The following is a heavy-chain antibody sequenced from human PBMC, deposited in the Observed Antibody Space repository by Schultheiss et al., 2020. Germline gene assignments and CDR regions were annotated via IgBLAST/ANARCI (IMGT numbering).Heavy chain of an antibody. J-gene: IGHJ6*02. V-gene: IGHV4-59*01. Sequence: SETLSLTCAVYGGSFSGYYWSWIRQPPGKGLEWIGYVYYTGTSNYNPSLKSRVTISVDTSKNQFSLKLSSVTAADTAVYYCARVGLMATITDYYYYGMDVWGQGTTVTVSS. D-gene: IGHD5-24*01. CDR1: GGSFSGYY. CDR3: ARVGLMATITDYYYYGMDV. CDR2: VYYTGTS.